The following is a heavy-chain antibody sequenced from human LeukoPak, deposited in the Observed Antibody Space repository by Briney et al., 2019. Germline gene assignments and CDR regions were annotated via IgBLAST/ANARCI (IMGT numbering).Heavy chain of an antibody. CDR1: GGSVSSGTYY. Sequence: NSSETLSLTCTVSGGSVSSGTYYWSWIRQPPGKGLEWIGYIHYTGSTNYNPSLKSRLTISVDTSKNQFSLKLSSVTAADAAVYYCARRGGSGRSFDYWGQGTLVTVSS. CDR3: ARRGGSGRSFDY. CDR2: IHYTGST. J-gene: IGHJ4*02. V-gene: IGHV4-61*01. D-gene: IGHD3-10*01.